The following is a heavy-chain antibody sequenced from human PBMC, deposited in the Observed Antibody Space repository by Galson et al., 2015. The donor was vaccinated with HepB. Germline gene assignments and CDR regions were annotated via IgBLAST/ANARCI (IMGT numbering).Heavy chain of an antibody. CDR1: GYNFTSYA. Sequence: PVKVACKAYGYNFTSYAMQWVRQAPGQRLEWRGWINAGNGNTKYSQKFQSRVTITRDTSASTAYMELSSLRSEDTAVYYCASISPNSSGWLTDAFDIWGQGTMVTVSS. D-gene: IGHD6-19*01. CDR3: ASISPNSSGWLTDAFDI. V-gene: IGHV1-3*01. J-gene: IGHJ3*02. CDR2: INAGNGNT.